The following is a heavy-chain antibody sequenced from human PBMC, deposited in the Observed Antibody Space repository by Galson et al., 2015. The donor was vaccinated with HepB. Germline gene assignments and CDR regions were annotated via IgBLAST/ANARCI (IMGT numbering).Heavy chain of an antibody. CDR3: ARLWFGQAVAGRQSPAAFDV. CDR1: GFTFGNYW. Sequence: SLRLSCAASGFTFGNYWIHWVRQAPGKGLVWVSRIRSDGSLTNYADSVKGRFTISRENAKNTVYLQMNSLRVEDTAVYYCARLWFGQAVAGRQSPAAFDVWGQGTMVTVSS. D-gene: IGHD6-19*01. CDR2: IRSDGSLT. J-gene: IGHJ3*01. V-gene: IGHV3-74*01.